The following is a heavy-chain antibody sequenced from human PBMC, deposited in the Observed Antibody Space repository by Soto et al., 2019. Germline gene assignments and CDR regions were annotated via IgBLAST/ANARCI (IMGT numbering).Heavy chain of an antibody. J-gene: IGHJ4*02. D-gene: IGHD2-2*01. V-gene: IGHV4-34*01. Sequence: QVQLQQWGAGLLKPSETLSLTCAVYGGSFSGYYWSWIRQPPGKGLEWIGEINHSGSTNYNPSLKSRVTISVDTSKNQFSLKLSSVTAADTAVYYCARGKIVVPAATFDYWGQGTLVTVSS. CDR3: ARGKIVVPAATFDY. CDR1: GGSFSGYY. CDR2: INHSGST.